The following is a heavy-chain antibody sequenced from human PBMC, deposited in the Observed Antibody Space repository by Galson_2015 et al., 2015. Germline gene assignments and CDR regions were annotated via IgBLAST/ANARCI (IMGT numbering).Heavy chain of an antibody. CDR2: ISYDGSNK. CDR1: GFTFSSYG. V-gene: IGHV3-30*18. CDR3: AKGYRRDGYNYVGGGYYYYYGMDV. J-gene: IGHJ6*02. Sequence: SLRLSCAASGFTFSSYGMHWVRQAPGKGLEWVAVISYDGSNKYYADSVKGRFTISRDNSKNTLYLQMNSLRAEDTAVYYCAKGYRRDGYNYVGGGYYYYYGMDVWGLGTTVTVSS. D-gene: IGHD5-24*01.